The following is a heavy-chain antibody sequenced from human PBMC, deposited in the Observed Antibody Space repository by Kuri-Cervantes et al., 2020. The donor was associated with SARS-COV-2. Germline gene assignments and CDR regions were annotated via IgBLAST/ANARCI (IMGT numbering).Heavy chain of an antibody. CDR3: ARGFIVVVPAAKKRNADYYMDV. V-gene: IGHV3-48*02. CDR1: GFTFSSYS. J-gene: IGHJ6*03. Sequence: GESLKISCAASGFTFSSYSMNWVRQAPGKGLEWVSYISSSSSTIYYADSVKGRFTISRDNAKNSLYLQMNSLRDEDTAVYYSARGFIVVVPAAKKRNADYYMDVWGKGTTVTVSS. D-gene: IGHD2-2*01. CDR2: ISSSSSTI.